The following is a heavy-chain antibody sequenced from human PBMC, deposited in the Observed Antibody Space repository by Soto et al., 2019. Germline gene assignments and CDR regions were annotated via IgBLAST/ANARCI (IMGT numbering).Heavy chain of an antibody. CDR1: GFSFSGYC. Sequence: EVQLVESGGGLVQPGGSLRVSCAASGFSFSGYCMSWVRHGPGKGLEWVADINEEGTERYYADSVKGRFTIARDNGENSVYQQKSLLGVDDAAVYCWGHYPMVSTFHSAMDFWGQGTTVTVSS. D-gene: IGHD4-17*01. CDR3: GHYPMVSTFHSAMDF. CDR2: INEEGTER. V-gene: IGHV3-7*05. J-gene: IGHJ6*02.